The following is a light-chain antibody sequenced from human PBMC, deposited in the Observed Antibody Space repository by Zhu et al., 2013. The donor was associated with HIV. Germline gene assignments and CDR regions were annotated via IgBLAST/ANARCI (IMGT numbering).Light chain of an antibody. CDR3: LQHNTYPRT. CDR1: QGITKS. Sequence: DLQLTQSPSFLSASIGDRVTITCRASQGITKSLAWYQQKPGQAPKVLIYDASTLQSGVPSRFSGSGSGTEFTLTISSLQPEDFATYYCLQHNTYPRTFGQGTKVEIK. J-gene: IGKJ1*01. CDR2: DAS. V-gene: IGKV1-9*01.